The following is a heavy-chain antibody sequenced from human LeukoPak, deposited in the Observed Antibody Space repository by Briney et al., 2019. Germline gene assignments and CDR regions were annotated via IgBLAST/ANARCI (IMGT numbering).Heavy chain of an antibody. V-gene: IGHV5-51*01. J-gene: IGHJ6*03. CDR2: IHPGDSDT. CDR1: GYSFTSHW. D-gene: IGHD5-18*01. CDR3: ARHGQLRKDSNMDV. Sequence: GESLKISCQGSGYSFTSHWIGWVRQMPGKGLEWMGIIHPGDSDTRYSPSFQGQVTISADKSISTAYLQWTSLKASDTAMYYCARHGQLRKDSNMDVWGKGTTVTVSS.